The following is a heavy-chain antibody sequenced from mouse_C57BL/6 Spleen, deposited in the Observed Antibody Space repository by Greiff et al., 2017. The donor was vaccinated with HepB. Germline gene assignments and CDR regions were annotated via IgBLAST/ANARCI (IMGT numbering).Heavy chain of an antibody. CDR2: IDPENGDT. J-gene: IGHJ2*01. Sequence: DVKLVESGAELVRPGASVKLSCTASGFNIKDDYMHWVKQRPEQGLEWIGWIDPENGDTEYASKFQGKATITADTSSNTAYLQLSSLTSEDTAVYYCTTSTGTGYWGQGTTLTVSS. D-gene: IGHD4-1*02. CDR3: TTSTGTGY. V-gene: IGHV14-4*01. CDR1: GFNIKDDY.